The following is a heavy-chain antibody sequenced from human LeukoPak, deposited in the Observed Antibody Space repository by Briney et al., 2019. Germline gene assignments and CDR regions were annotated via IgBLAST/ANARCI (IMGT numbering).Heavy chain of an antibody. CDR2: FWPTGTNT. D-gene: IGHD1-14*01. V-gene: IGHV3-23*01. CDR3: AKLPFYETSAPLRDLSF. CDR1: GFPFKTFP. Sequence: AGGPLSPSLAPPGFPFKTFPIGWVPPAPGKGLGWGSVFWPTGTNTYYASSVKGRFTISRDDSKTTLYLQMSSLRAEDTAIYYCAKLPFYETSAPLRDLSFWGQGTLVTVSS. J-gene: IGHJ4*02.